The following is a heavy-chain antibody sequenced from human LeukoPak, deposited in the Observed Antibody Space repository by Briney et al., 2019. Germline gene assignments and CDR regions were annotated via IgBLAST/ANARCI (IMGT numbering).Heavy chain of an antibody. CDR1: GFTFSSYW. D-gene: IGHD1-26*01. Sequence: GGSLRLSCAASGFTFSSYWMGWVRQAPGKRLEWVANMNIDGSEKYYADSVKGRFSISRDNARNSVYLQMASLRVEDTAVYYCARDPVEWELLLDYWGQGTLVTVPS. J-gene: IGHJ4*02. V-gene: IGHV3-7*01. CDR3: ARDPVEWELLLDY. CDR2: MNIDGSEK.